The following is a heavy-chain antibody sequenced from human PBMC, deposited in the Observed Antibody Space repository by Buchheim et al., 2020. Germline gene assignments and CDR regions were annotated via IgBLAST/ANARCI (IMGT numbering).Heavy chain of an antibody. CDR2: INHSGST. CDR1: GGSFSGYY. D-gene: IGHD5-24*01. CDR3: ARWLQSWAYFDY. Sequence: QVQLQQWGAGLLKPSETLSLTCAVYGGSFSGYYWSWIRQPPGKGLEWIGEINHSGSTNYNPSLKSRVTISVDTSKNQFSLKLSAVTAADTAVYYCARWLQSWAYFDYWGQGTL. J-gene: IGHJ4*02. V-gene: IGHV4-34*01.